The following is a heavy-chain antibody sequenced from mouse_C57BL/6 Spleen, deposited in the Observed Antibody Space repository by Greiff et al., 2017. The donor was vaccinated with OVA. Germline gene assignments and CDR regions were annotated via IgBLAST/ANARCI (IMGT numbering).Heavy chain of an antibody. CDR2: INPNNGGT. V-gene: IGHV1-26*01. Sequence: EVQLQQSGPELVKPGASVKISCKASGYTFTDYYMNWVKQSHGKSLEWIGDINPNNGGTSYNQKFKGKATLTVDKSSSTAYMELRSLTSEDSAVYYCASPRMDGNYPAWFAYWGQGTLVTVSA. CDR3: ASPRMDGNYPAWFAY. CDR1: GYTFTDYY. J-gene: IGHJ3*01. D-gene: IGHD2-1*01.